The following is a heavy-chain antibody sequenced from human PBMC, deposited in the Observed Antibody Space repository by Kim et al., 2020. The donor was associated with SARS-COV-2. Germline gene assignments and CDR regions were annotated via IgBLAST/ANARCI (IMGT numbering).Heavy chain of an antibody. V-gene: IGHV3-21*01. CDR3: ARDREHGDGTFDI. J-gene: IGHJ3*02. D-gene: IGHD1-1*01. Sequence: GGSLRLSCAASGFTFSPYSMNWVRQAPGKRLEWVSSISSSSRYTYYADSVKGRFTISRDNAKNSLYLQMHSLRAEDTAVYYCARDREHGDGTFDIWGQGTMVTVS. CDR1: GFTFSPYS. CDR2: ISSSSRYT.